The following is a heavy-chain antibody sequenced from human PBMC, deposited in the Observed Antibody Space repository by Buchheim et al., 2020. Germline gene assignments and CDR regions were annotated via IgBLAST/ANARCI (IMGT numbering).Heavy chain of an antibody. Sequence: QVQLVESGGDVVQPGRSLGLSCAASGFTFSSYAIHWARQAPGKGLEWVAFISHDGKNKDYADSVKGRFTISRDNSKNMVYLQMNSLRSEDTAVYYCARVYGSRNAEYFQHWGQGTL. CDR1: GFTFSSYA. V-gene: IGHV3-30*04. CDR3: ARVYGSRNAEYFQH. CDR2: ISHDGKNK. J-gene: IGHJ1*01. D-gene: IGHD3-10*01.